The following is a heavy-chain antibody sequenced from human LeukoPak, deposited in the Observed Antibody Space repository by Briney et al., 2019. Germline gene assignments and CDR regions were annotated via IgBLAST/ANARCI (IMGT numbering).Heavy chain of an antibody. V-gene: IGHV2-5*01. CDR1: GFSLTTSGVG. CDR3: AHIIDARDYVPLDY. Sequence: SGPTLVNPTQTLTLTCTFSGFSLTTSGVGVGWIRQPPGKALEWLALIYWNGDKRYSPSLKSRLTITKGTSNDQVVLILANMDPVDTATYYCAHIIDARDYVPLDYWGPGTLVTVSS. J-gene: IGHJ4*02. D-gene: IGHD4-17*01. CDR2: IYWNGDK.